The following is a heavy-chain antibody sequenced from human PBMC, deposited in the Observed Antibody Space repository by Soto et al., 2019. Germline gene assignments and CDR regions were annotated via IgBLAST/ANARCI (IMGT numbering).Heavy chain of an antibody. V-gene: IGHV4-59*01. D-gene: IGHD3-10*01. CDR2: IYSTGST. Sequence: PSETLSLTCTVSGGSIGNYYWSWIRQPPGQGLDWIGYIYSTGSTDYNPSLKSRVTISVDTSKNQFSLKLTSVTAADTAVYYCARMLWFGAPTFDPWGQGTLVTVSS. J-gene: IGHJ5*02. CDR3: ARMLWFGAPTFDP. CDR1: GGSIGNYY.